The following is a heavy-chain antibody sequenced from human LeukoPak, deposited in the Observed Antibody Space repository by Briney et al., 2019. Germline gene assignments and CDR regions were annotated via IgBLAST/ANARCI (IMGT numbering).Heavy chain of an antibody. J-gene: IGHJ4*02. Sequence: PGGSLRLSCAASGFTFSSYWMSWVRQAPGKGLEWVANIKQDGSEKYYVDSVKGRFTISRDNAKNSLYLQMNSLRAEDTAVYYCARDSETDSSSWGILFDYWGQGTLVTVSS. CDR2: IKQDGSEK. V-gene: IGHV3-7*01. CDR1: GFTFSSYW. CDR3: ARDSETDSSSWGILFDY. D-gene: IGHD6-13*01.